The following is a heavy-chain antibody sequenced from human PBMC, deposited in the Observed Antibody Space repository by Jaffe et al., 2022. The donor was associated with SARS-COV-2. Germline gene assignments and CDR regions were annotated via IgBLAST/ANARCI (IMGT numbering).Heavy chain of an antibody. V-gene: IGHV1-3*01. CDR3: ARITVAGANDY. J-gene: IGHJ4*02. Sequence: QVQLVQSGAEVKKPGASVKVSCKASGYTFTTYPMHWVRQAPGQRLEWMGWINAGNGNTKYSQKFQGRVTITRDTSASTAYMELSSLRSEDTAVYYCARITVAGANDYWGQGTLVTVSS. D-gene: IGHD6-19*01. CDR1: GYTFTTYP. CDR2: INAGNGNT.